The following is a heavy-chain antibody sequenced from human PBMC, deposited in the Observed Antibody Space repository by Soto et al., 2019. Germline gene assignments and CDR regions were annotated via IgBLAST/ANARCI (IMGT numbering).Heavy chain of an antibody. D-gene: IGHD3-22*01. V-gene: IGHV3-21*01. J-gene: IGHJ4*02. CDR1: GFTFSRYR. Sequence: GGSLRLSCAASGFTFSRYRMNWVRQAAGKVLEWVSSISSSSSYIYYAESVKGRFTISRDNAKNSLYLQMNSLRSEVTAVYYCAREGDTYYYDSSVYHPNDYWGQGTLVTVSS. CDR2: ISSSSSYI. CDR3: AREGDTYYYDSSVYHPNDY.